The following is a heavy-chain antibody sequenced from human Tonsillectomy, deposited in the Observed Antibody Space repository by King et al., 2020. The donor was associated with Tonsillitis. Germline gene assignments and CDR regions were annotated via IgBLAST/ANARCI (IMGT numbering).Heavy chain of an antibody. J-gene: IGHJ4*02. CDR1: GGSISDYY. V-gene: IGHV4-4*07. CDR3: ARSGYCSGGRCYSGTDY. D-gene: IGHD2-15*01. Sequence: VQLQESGPGLVKPSETLSLTCTVSGGSISDYYWSWTRQPAGKGLEWMWRIYSSGTTNYNPSLRSRVTMSLDTSKNKFSLKLSSVTAADTAVYYCARSGYCSGGRCYSGTDYWGQGTLVTVSS. CDR2: IYSSGTT.